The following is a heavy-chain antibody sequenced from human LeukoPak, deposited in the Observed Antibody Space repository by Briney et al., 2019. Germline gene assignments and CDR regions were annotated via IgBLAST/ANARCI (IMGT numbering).Heavy chain of an antibody. CDR2: IYHSGST. CDR3: ARFTPSSDYQFAFDY. J-gene: IGHJ4*02. CDR1: GGSISSRSYY. V-gene: IGHV4-39*01. Sequence: SETLSLTCTVSGGSISSRSYYWGWIRQPPGKGLEWIGSIYHSGSTYCNPSLKSRVTTSVDTSKNQFSLKLSSVTAADTAVYYCARFTPSSDYQFAFDYWGQGTLVTVSS. D-gene: IGHD4-11*01.